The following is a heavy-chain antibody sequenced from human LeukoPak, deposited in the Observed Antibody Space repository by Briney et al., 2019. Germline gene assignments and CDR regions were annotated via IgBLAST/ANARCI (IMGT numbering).Heavy chain of an antibody. J-gene: IGHJ4*02. D-gene: IGHD6-19*01. Sequence: GGSLRLSCAASGFTFSSYGMHWVRQAPGKGLEWVAFIRYDGSNKYYADSVKGRFTISRDNSKNTLYLQMNSLRAEDTAVYYCAKDRRGRYSSGCLDYWGQRTLVTVSS. CDR1: GFTFSSYG. CDR2: IRYDGSNK. V-gene: IGHV3-30*02. CDR3: AKDRRGRYSSGCLDY.